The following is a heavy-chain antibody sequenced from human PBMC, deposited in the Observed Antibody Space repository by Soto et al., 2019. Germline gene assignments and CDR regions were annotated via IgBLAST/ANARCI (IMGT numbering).Heavy chain of an antibody. V-gene: IGHV4-30-4*01. J-gene: IGHJ4*02. Sequence: SETLSLTCTVSGGSISSGDYYWSWIRQPPGKGLEWIGYIYYSGSTYYNPSLKSRVTISVDTSKNQFSLKLSPVTAADTAVYYCARGGGYDYYFDYWGQGTLVTVSS. CDR3: ARGGGYDYYFDY. CDR2: IYYSGST. CDR1: GGSISSGDYY. D-gene: IGHD5-12*01.